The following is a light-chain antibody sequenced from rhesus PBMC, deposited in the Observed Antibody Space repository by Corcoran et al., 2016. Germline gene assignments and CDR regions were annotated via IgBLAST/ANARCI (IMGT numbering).Light chain of an antibody. CDR2: EVS. Sequence: QAALTQARSVSGSPGQSVTISCTGASSDIGTYNYVSWYQQHPGTAPKLIIYEVSQRPSGVSDRFSASKSANTASLTISGLLAVDEADYYCASYGGSDTYIFGVGTRLTVL. CDR3: ASYGGSDTYI. CDR1: SSDIGTYNY. J-gene: IGLJ1*01. V-gene: IGLV2-32*02.